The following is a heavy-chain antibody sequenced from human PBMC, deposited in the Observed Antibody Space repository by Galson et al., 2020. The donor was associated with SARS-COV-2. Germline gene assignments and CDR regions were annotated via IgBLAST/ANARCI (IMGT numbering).Heavy chain of an antibody. CDR2: IIPIFGTA. CDR3: AVLYYYGSSGYPGDY. Sequence: SACKKNSYAISWVRQATGQGLEWMRGIIPIFGTANYAQKFQGRVTITADKSTSTAYMELSSLRSEDTAVYYCAVLYYYGSSGYPGDYWGQGTLVTVSS. CDR1: ACKKNSYA. D-gene: IGHD3-22*01. J-gene: IGHJ4*02. V-gene: IGHV1-69*06.